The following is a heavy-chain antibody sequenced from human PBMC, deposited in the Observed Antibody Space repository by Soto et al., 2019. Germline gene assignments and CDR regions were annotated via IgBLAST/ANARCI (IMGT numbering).Heavy chain of an antibody. Sequence: QVQLVESGGGVVQPGRSLRLSCTASGFTFSSYAMHWVRQAPGKGLEWVAVISYDGSNKYYADSVKGRFTISRDNSKNTLYLVLNRLRAEDTAVYYCAMGLAAAGPLDYWGQGTLVTVSS. CDR3: AMGLAAAGPLDY. J-gene: IGHJ4*02. D-gene: IGHD6-13*01. CDR2: ISYDGSNK. CDR1: GFTFSSYA. V-gene: IGHV3-30*04.